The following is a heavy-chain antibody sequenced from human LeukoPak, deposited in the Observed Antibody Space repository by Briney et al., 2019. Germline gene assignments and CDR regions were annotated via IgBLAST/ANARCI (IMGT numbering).Heavy chain of an antibody. D-gene: IGHD3-22*01. V-gene: IGHV4-34*01. CDR1: GAALSEYY. CDR3: VRQGTNSGYYLLDY. CDR2: VAYKGPTVYSPTLNR. Sequence: SETLSLTCAVYGAALSEYYWSWIRQSPGKGLEWIGEVAYKGPTVYSPTLNRKYNPSFKSRVTMSVDPSKNQFSLKLTSVTVADTATYYCVRQGTNSGYYLLDYWGQGHLVIVSS. J-gene: IGHJ4*02.